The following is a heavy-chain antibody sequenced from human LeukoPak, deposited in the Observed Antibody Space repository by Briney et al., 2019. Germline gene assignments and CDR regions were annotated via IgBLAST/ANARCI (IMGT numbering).Heavy chain of an antibody. Sequence: SETLSLTCAVYGGSFSGYYWSWIRQPPGKGLEWIGEINHSGSTNYNPSLKSRVTISVGTSKNQFSLKLSSVTAADTAVYYCARIMLRYFDWPISPVYYYYYGMDVWGQGTTVTVSS. CDR2: INHSGST. D-gene: IGHD3-9*01. CDR1: GGSFSGYY. J-gene: IGHJ6*02. CDR3: ARIMLRYFDWPISPVYYYYYGMDV. V-gene: IGHV4-34*01.